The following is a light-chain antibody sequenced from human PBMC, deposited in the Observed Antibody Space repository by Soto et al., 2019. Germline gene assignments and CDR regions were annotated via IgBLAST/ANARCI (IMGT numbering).Light chain of an antibody. Sequence: DIQMTQSPSSLSASVEDRVIITCRASQSISNHLNWYQQKPGKAPKLLIFAASSLQSGVPSRFSGSRSGTEFTLTISSLQSEDCAIYYCQQYHTWPITFGGGTKVDIK. CDR1: QSISNH. CDR3: QQYHTWPIT. V-gene: IGKV1-39*01. J-gene: IGKJ4*01. CDR2: AAS.